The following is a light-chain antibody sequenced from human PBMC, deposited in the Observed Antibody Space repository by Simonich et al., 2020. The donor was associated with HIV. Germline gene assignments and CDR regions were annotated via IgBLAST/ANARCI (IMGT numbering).Light chain of an antibody. CDR2: DAS. J-gene: IGKJ3*01. V-gene: IGKV3-20*01. CDR3: QQYGSSPLFT. CDR1: QSVSSH. Sequence: EIVLTQSPATLSLSPGERATLSCRASQSVSSHLAWYQQKPGQAPRLLIYDASNRATGIPDRFSGSGSGTDFTLTISRLEPEDFAVYYCQQYGSSPLFTFGPGTKVDIK.